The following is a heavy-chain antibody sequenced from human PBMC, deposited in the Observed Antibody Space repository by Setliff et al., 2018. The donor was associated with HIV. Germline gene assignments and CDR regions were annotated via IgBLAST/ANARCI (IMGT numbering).Heavy chain of an antibody. CDR1: GYTFTNYA. V-gene: IGHV1-3*01. D-gene: IGHD3-22*01. J-gene: IGHJ4*02. CDR3: ARILYDSRGYHGYFDY. Sequence: ASVKVSCKASGYTFTNYAIHWVRQAPGQRLEWMGWISAGNGNTQSSQKFQGRVTITRDTSASTAYMELSSLRSEDTAVYYCARILYDSRGYHGYFDYWGQGTLVTVS. CDR2: ISAGNGNT.